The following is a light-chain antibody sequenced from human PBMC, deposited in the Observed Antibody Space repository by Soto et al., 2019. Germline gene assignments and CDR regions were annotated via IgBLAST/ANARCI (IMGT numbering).Light chain of an antibody. V-gene: IGLV2-14*01. Sequence: QSALTQPASVSGSPGQSITISCTGTSSDVGGYNYVSGYQQHPGKAPKLMIYEVSNRPSGVSNRFSGSKSGNTASLTISGLQAEDEDDYYCSSYTSSSAVVFGGGTKLTVL. CDR3: SSYTSSSAVV. CDR1: SSDVGGYNY. J-gene: IGLJ2*01. CDR2: EVS.